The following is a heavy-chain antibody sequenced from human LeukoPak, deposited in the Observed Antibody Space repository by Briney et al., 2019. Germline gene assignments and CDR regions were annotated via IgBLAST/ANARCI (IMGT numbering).Heavy chain of an antibody. CDR2: ISTGSSTK. Sequence: GGSLRLSCAASQFTLRSFAMNWVRQAPGKGLEWVAHISTGSSTKYYADSVKGRFTISRDDAKNSVYLQMNSLRADDTAVYYCARAFVYWAQATLVTVAS. V-gene: IGHV3-48*01. J-gene: IGHJ4*02. CDR1: QFTLRSFA. CDR3: ARAFVY.